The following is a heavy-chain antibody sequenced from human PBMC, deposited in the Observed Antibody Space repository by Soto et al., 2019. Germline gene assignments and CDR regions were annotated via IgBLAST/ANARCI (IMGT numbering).Heavy chain of an antibody. V-gene: IGHV1-18*01. CDR3: AREREYEAHLY. J-gene: IGHJ4*02. CDR1: GYTVTNYG. Sequence: QVQLVQSGVEVKKPGASVKVSCQASGYTVTNYGITWLRQAPGQGLEWMGWVSAYNRNTNYAQRFQDRVTMTTDTPTGPADMECRTLKYADTDIYFCAREREYEAHLYWGQGTLVTVSS. CDR2: VSAYNRNT. D-gene: IGHD2-2*01.